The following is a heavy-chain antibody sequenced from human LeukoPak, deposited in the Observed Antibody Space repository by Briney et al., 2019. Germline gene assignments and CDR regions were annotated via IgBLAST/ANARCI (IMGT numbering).Heavy chain of an antibody. CDR2: IYYSGST. CDR1: GGSISSYY. Sequence: SETLSLTCTVSGGSISSYYWSWIRQPPGKGLEWIGYIYYSGSTNYNPSLKSRVTISVDTSKNQFSLKLSSVTAADTAVYYCARARPTYYYDSSGYWYFDYWGQGTLVTVSS. J-gene: IGHJ4*02. CDR3: ARARPTYYYDSSGYWYFDY. D-gene: IGHD3-22*01. V-gene: IGHV4-59*01.